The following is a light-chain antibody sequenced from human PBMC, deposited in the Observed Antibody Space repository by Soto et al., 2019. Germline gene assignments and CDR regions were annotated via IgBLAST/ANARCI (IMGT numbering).Light chain of an antibody. Sequence: EIVLTQSPGTLSLSPGERATLSCRASQSVSSYYLAWYQQKPGQAPRLLIYAASTRATDIPARFSGSGSGTEFTLTISNLQSEDFVVYYCQQRSNWPLITFGQGTRLEIK. J-gene: IGKJ5*01. V-gene: IGKV3D-20*02. CDR1: QSVSSYY. CDR3: QQRSNWPLIT. CDR2: AAS.